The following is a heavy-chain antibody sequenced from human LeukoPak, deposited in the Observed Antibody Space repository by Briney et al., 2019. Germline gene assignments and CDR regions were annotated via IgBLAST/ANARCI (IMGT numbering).Heavy chain of an antibody. J-gene: IGHJ4*02. CDR3: ARDSRGYNYLYFDY. V-gene: IGHV3-53*01. Sequence: GGSLRLSCAASGFTVSNNYMSWVRQAPGKGLEWVSVIYSGGSTYYADSVKGRFTIARDNCKNTLYLQMNSLRAEDTAVYYCARDSRGYNYLYFDYWGQGTLVTVSS. CDR1: GFTVSNNY. CDR2: IYSGGST. D-gene: IGHD5-18*01.